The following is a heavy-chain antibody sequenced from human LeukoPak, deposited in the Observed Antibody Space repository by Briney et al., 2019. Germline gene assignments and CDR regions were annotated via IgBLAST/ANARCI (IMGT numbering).Heavy chain of an antibody. V-gene: IGHV3-7*05. CDR1: GFTFSDYW. D-gene: IGHD5-24*01. Sequence: GGSLRLSCAASGFTFSDYWMAWVRQAPGKGLEWVANIKQDGSEKYYVDSVKGRFTISRDNAENSLYPQMNSLRAEDTAVYYCARGGARWLQSPFDYWGQGALVTVSS. CDR2: IKQDGSEK. J-gene: IGHJ4*02. CDR3: ARGGARWLQSPFDY.